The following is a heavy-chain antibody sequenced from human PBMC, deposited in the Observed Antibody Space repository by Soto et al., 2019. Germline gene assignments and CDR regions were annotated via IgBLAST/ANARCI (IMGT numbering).Heavy chain of an antibody. J-gene: IGHJ4*02. D-gene: IGHD3-9*01. CDR1: GYTFTDYS. Sequence: LVQSGTEVKKPGASVKISCKASGYTFTDYSLHWVRQAPGQGLECMGWINPASGVTVEAQAFEGRVTMTRDTPINTVSIDPGWLTSADTAIYYCALEMSRIPYLEYWGQGTLLTVSS. CDR3: ALEMSRIPYLEY. V-gene: IGHV1-2*02. CDR2: INPASGVT.